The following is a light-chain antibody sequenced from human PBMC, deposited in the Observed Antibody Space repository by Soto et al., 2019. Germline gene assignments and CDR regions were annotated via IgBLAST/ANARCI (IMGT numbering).Light chain of an antibody. V-gene: IGKV3-15*01. CDR2: GAS. J-gene: IGKJ4*01. CDR1: QSVSSN. Sequence: EIVMTQSPATLSVSPGERATLSCRASQSVSSNLAWYQQKPGQAPRLLIYGASARATGIPARFSGSGSWTDSTLTISSLQSEDFAVYYCQQYNNWPPLTFGGGTKVEIK. CDR3: QQYNNWPPLT.